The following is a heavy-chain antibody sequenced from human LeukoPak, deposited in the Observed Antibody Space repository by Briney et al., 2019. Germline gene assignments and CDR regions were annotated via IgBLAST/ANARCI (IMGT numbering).Heavy chain of an antibody. J-gene: IGHJ3*02. CDR3: ARSFSVETFDI. D-gene: IGHD2/OR15-2a*01. Sequence: ASVKVSCKASGYTFISYGISWVRQAPGQGLEWMGWINPYNGNTNYAQKLQGRVTMTTDTSRSTAYMELRSLRSDDTAVYYCARSFSVETFDIWGQGTMVTVSS. CDR1: GYTFISYG. CDR2: INPYNGNT. V-gene: IGHV1-18*01.